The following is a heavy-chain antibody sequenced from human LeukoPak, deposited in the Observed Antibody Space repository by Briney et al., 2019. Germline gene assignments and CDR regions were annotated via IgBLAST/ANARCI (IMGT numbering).Heavy chain of an antibody. CDR3: ARDQVYYDSSGTLGP. J-gene: IGHJ5*02. Sequence: GGSLRLSCAASGFTFSSYNMNWVRQAPGKGLEWVSYISSSSSTIYYADSVKGRFTISRDNAKNSLYLQMNSLRAEDTAVYYCARDQVYYDSSGTLGPWGQGTLVTVSS. CDR2: ISSSSSTI. D-gene: IGHD3-22*01. V-gene: IGHV3-48*04. CDR1: GFTFSSYN.